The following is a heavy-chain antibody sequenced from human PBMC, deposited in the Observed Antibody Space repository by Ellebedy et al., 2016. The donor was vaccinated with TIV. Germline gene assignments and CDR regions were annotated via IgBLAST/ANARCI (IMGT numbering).Heavy chain of an antibody. Sequence: PGGSLRLSCGASGFTFSNYWMHWVRQAPGKGLEFVSALKSDGGSSYYADSVQGRFTISRDNSKNTLFLQMSSLRTDDTAVYYCVKTPTTTTWAPFDYWGQGTLVTVSS. CDR1: GFTFSNYW. CDR2: LKSDGGSS. V-gene: IGHV3-64D*06. D-gene: IGHD1-26*01. CDR3: VKTPTTTTWAPFDY. J-gene: IGHJ4*02.